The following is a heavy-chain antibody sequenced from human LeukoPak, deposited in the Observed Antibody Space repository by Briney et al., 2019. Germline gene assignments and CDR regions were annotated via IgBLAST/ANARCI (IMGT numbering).Heavy chain of an antibody. Sequence: PSETLSLTCTVFGGSISSSYWNWIRQPPGKGLEWIGYIYYSGSTKYNPSLKSRVPISVDTSKNQFSLNLNSVTAADTAVYYCARDGYERALEIWGQGTMVTVSS. CDR2: IYYSGST. CDR1: GGSISSSY. V-gene: IGHV4-59*01. CDR3: ARDGYERALEI. J-gene: IGHJ3*02. D-gene: IGHD2-2*03.